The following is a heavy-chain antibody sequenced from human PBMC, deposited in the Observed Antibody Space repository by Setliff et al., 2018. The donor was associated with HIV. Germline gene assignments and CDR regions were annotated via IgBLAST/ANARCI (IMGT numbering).Heavy chain of an antibody. D-gene: IGHD2-15*01. CDR1: GYSISSGYY. V-gene: IGHV4-38-2*01. J-gene: IGHJ2*01. CDR3: ARVRYCSGISCYGYFDL. Sequence: KPSETLSLTCAVSGYSISSGYYWGWIRQPPGKGLEWIGSIHQSGSTYYNPSLKSRVTISVDTSKNQFSLNLSSVTAADTAVYYCARVRYCSGISCYGYFDLWGRGTLVTVSS. CDR2: IHQSGST.